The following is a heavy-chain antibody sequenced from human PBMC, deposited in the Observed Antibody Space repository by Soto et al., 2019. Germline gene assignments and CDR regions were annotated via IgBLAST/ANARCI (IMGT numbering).Heavy chain of an antibody. CDR2: ISHSGIT. CDR1: GGSITSANW. CDR3: ARVLRGWFDP. V-gene: IGHV4-4*02. Sequence: SETLSLTCAVSGGSITSANWWTWVRQPPGGGLEWIGEISHSGITNYKASLKSRVTMSVDKTKNDVSLKLTSVTATDTAVYYCARVLRGWFDPWGQGTPVTVSS. J-gene: IGHJ5*02.